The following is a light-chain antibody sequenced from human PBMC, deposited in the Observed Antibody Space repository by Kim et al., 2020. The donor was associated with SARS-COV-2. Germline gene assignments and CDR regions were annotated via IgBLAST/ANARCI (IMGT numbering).Light chain of an antibody. Sequence: VSVSPGQTATITCSGDNLGDIYSSWYQQKPGQSPVLLIYQDRKRPSGIPERFSGSNSGNTATLTISGTQAMDEADYYCQAWDSNTVVIGGGTKLTVL. V-gene: IGLV3-1*01. CDR3: QAWDSNTVV. CDR2: QDR. J-gene: IGLJ3*02. CDR1: NLGDIY.